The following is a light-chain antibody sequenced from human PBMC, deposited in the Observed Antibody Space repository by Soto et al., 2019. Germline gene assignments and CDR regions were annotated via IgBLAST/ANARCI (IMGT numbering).Light chain of an antibody. CDR2: WAS. CDR3: QQYYGDPLT. J-gene: IGKJ4*01. V-gene: IGKV4-1*01. Sequence: DIVMTQSPDSLAVSLGERATINCKSSQSVLYSSNNKNYLAWYQQKPGQPPKLLISWASTRESGVPDRFSGSGTGTDFTLTISSLQAEDVAVYYCQQYYGDPLTFGVGTKVEIK. CDR1: QSVLYSSNNKNY.